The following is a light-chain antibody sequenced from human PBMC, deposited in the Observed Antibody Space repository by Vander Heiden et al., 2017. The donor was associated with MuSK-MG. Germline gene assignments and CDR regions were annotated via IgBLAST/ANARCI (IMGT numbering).Light chain of an antibody. Sequence: DIQMTQSPSSLSASVGDRVTITCRASQSINNFLNWYQQKPGKAPKLLISGASSLQSGVPLRFSGSGSGTDFTLTISGLDPEDFAIYYCQQRDSTPLTFGQGTKVEIK. CDR3: QQRDSTPLT. CDR1: QSINNF. V-gene: IGKV1-39*01. CDR2: GAS. J-gene: IGKJ1*01.